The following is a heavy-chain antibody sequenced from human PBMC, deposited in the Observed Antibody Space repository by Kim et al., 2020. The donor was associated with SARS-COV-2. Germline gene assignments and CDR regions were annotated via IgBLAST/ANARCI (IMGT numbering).Heavy chain of an antibody. V-gene: IGHV4-59*01. D-gene: IGHD6-19*01. CDR3: ARVRKFAVAGPANAFDI. J-gene: IGHJ3*02. Sequence: LKSRVTISVATSKNQFSLKLSSVTAADTAVYYCARVRKFAVAGPANAFDIWGQGTMVTVSS.